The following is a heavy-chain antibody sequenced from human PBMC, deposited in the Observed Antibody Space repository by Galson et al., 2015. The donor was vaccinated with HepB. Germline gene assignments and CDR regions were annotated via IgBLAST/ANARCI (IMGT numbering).Heavy chain of an antibody. V-gene: IGHV3-23*01. CDR3: AKDVSSSSHTFDY. Sequence: SLRLSCAASGFTFSSYAMSWVRQAPGKGLEWVSAISGSGGSTYYADSVKGRFTISRDNSKNTLYLQMNSLRAEDTAVYYCAKDVSSSSHTFDYWGQGTLVTVSS. J-gene: IGHJ4*02. D-gene: IGHD6-6*01. CDR1: GFTFSSYA. CDR2: ISGSGGST.